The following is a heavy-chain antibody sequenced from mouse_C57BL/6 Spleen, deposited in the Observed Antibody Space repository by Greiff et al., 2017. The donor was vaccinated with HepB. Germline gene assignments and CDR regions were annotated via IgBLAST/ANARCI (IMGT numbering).Heavy chain of an antibody. J-gene: IGHJ3*01. Sequence: VKVVESGPELVKPGASVKISCKASGYAFSSSWMNWVKQRPGKGLEWIGRIYPGDGDTNYNGKFKGKATLTADKSSSTAYMQLSSLTSEDSAVYFCSRGDYGSSFFSWFAYWGQGTLVTVSA. V-gene: IGHV1-82*01. CDR1: GYAFSSSW. D-gene: IGHD1-1*01. CDR2: IYPGDGDT. CDR3: SRGDYGSSFFSWFAY.